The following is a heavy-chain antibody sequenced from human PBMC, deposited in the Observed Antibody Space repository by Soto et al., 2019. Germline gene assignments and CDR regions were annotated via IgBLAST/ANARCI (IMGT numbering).Heavy chain of an antibody. V-gene: IGHV1-18*01. J-gene: IGHJ5*02. Sequence: QVQLVQSGTEVKKPGASVKVSCKASGYTFNNYGFSWVRQAPGQGLEWVGWIGTHNGDTTYAQSFKGRVTMTIDTSTTTSYMELTSLTFDDTAVYFCARDWRGAEGFDPWGQGTLVIVSS. D-gene: IGHD3-3*01. CDR1: GYTFNNYG. CDR2: IGTHNGDT. CDR3: ARDWRGAEGFDP.